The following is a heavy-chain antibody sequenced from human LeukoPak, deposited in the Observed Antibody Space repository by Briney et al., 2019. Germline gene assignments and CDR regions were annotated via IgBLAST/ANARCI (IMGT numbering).Heavy chain of an antibody. Sequence: GGSLRLSCAASGFTFSSYEMNWVRQAPGKGLEWVSYISGSGSTVYYADSVKGRFTISRDNAKNSLYLQMNSLRAEDTAVYYCARGDTNYVDYHYYMDVWGKGTTVTISS. CDR2: ISGSGSTV. CDR1: GFTFSSYE. J-gene: IGHJ6*03. CDR3: ARGDTNYVDYHYYMDV. V-gene: IGHV3-48*03. D-gene: IGHD4-11*01.